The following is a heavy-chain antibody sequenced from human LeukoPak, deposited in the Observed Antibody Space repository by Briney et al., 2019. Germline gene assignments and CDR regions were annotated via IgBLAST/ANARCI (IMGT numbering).Heavy chain of an antibody. Sequence: ASVKVSSTASGYTLTGYYLHWVRQAPRQGLEWMGWIHPASGGTNYAQKFQGRVTITRDTSVSTAYRERSSLRSEVPGVDWCARLVAVPGWGQGTLVIVSS. D-gene: IGHD6-19*01. CDR3: ARLVAVPG. CDR1: GYTLTGYY. J-gene: IGHJ1*01. V-gene: IGHV1-2*02. CDR2: IHPASGGT.